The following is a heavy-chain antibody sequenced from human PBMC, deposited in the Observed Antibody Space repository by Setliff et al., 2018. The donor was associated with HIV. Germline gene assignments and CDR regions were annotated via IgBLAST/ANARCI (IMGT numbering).Heavy chain of an antibody. J-gene: IGHJ4*02. Sequence: ASVKVSCKASGYTFTSYYMHWARQAPGRGLEWMGIINPSGGGTSNAQKFQGRITLPRDTSTNTVYMELRSLRSEDTAVYYCARGGSPWVRGVKEGYFDYWGQGTLVTVSS. CDR3: ARGGSPWVRGVKEGYFDY. D-gene: IGHD3-10*01. CDR2: INPSGGGT. CDR1: GYTFTSYY. V-gene: IGHV1-46*01.